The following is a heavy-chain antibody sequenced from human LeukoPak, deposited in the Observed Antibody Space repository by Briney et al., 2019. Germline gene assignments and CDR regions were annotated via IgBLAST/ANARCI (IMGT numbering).Heavy chain of an antibody. CDR2: IRSDGSST. Sequence: SGGSLRLSCAASGFPCSNYWMHWVRQSPGKGLVWVSRIRSDGSSTSYADSVKGRFTVSRDTAKNTLYLQMQSLRAEDTAVYYCLRMGSSAYTLIWGQGTLVTVSS. V-gene: IGHV3-74*01. CDR3: LRMGSSAYTLI. CDR1: GFPCSNYW. J-gene: IGHJ4*02. D-gene: IGHD3-22*01.